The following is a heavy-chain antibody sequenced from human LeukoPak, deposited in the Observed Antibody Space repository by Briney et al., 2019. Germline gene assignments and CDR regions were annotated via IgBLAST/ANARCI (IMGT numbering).Heavy chain of an antibody. CDR3: ARNYYGSGSYLGYNWFDP. J-gene: IGHJ5*02. CDR2: ITWDGGKT. V-gene: IGHV3-43D*04. Sequence: GGSLRLSCAASGFTFEDYALHWVRQFPGKGLEWVSLITWDGGKTFYADSVKGRFTVSRDNSKSSLYLQMNSLRAEDTALYYCARNYYGSGSYLGYNWFDPWGREPWSPSPQ. CDR1: GFTFEDYA. D-gene: IGHD3-10*01.